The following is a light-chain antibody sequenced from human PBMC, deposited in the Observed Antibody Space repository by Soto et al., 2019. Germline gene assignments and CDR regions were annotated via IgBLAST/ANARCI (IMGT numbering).Light chain of an antibody. Sequence: DIQMTQSPSSLSASVGDRVTITCRASQSISNYLNWYQQKPGKAPKLLIYAASSLQSGVTSRFSGSGSGTDFTLIISSLQPEDFATYYCQQSYSAPRTFGQGTKLEI. CDR3: QQSYSAPRT. J-gene: IGKJ2*01. V-gene: IGKV1-39*01. CDR1: QSISNY. CDR2: AAS.